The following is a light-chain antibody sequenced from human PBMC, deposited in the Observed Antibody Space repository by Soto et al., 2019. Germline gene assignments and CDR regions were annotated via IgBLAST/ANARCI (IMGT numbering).Light chain of an antibody. CDR2: GAS. CDR1: QSVSSNY. Sequence: PGERATLSCRASQSVSSNYLAWYQQKPGQAPRLLVYGASSRATGIPDRFSGSGSGTDFTLTISRLEPEDFAVYYCQQYGSSPWTFGQGTKVEIK. V-gene: IGKV3-20*01. J-gene: IGKJ1*01. CDR3: QQYGSSPWT.